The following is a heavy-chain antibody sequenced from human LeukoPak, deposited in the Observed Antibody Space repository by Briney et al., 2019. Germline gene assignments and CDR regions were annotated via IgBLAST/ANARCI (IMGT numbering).Heavy chain of an antibody. D-gene: IGHD5-12*01. Sequence: GGSLRLSCAASGFTFSSYAMSWVRQAPGKGLEWVSAISGSGGNTYYIDSVKGRFTISRDNSKNTLYLQMNSLRAEDTAVYYCAKDLNGYDFDGLLNYWGQGTLVTVSS. J-gene: IGHJ4*02. CDR1: GFTFSSYA. CDR2: ISGSGGNT. V-gene: IGHV3-23*01. CDR3: AKDLNGYDFDGLLNY.